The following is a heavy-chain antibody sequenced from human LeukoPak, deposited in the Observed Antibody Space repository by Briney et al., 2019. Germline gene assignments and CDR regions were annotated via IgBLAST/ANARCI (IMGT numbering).Heavy chain of an antibody. CDR2: ISYDGSNK. CDR1: GFTFSSYG. V-gene: IGHV3-30*03. D-gene: IGHD4-11*01. CDR3: ARLAGVHDYSNYGQFDY. J-gene: IGHJ4*02. Sequence: GGSLRLSCAASGFTFSSYGMHWVRQAPGKGLEWVVVISYDGSNKYYADSVKGRFTISRDNAKNSLYLQMNSLRAEDTAVYYCARLAGVHDYSNYGQFDYWGQGTLVTVSS.